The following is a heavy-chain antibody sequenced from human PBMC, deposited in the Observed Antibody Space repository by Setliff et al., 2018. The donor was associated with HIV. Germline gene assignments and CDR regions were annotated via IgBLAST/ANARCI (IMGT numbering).Heavy chain of an antibody. Sequence: GGSLRLSCAASGFTFSDYYMSWIRQAPGKGLEWVSYISSSSSSYTNYADSVKGRFTISRDNSKNTLYLQLHSLRHDDTAVYYCASARIPTGGTSTSLDFWGQGTLVTVSS. CDR2: ISSSSSSYT. J-gene: IGHJ4*02. V-gene: IGHV3-11*06. D-gene: IGHD1-1*01. CDR3: ASARIPTGGTSTSLDF. CDR1: GFTFSDYY.